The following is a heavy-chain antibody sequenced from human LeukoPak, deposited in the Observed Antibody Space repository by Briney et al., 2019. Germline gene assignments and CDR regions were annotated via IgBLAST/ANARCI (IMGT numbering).Heavy chain of an antibody. D-gene: IGHD6-6*01. CDR3: ARLFEYSSSSGDAFDI. J-gene: IGHJ3*02. V-gene: IGHV4-59*01. Sequence: SATLSLTCTVSGGSMSSYYWSWIRQPPGKGLEWIGYIYYSGSTNYNPSLKSRVTISVDTSKNQFSLKLSSVTAADTAVYYCARLFEYSSSSGDAFDIWGQGTMVTVSS. CDR2: IYYSGST. CDR1: GGSMSSYY.